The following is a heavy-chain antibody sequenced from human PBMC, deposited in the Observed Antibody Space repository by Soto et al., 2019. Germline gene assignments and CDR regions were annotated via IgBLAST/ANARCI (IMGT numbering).Heavy chain of an antibody. V-gene: IGHV3-21*01. D-gene: IGHD3-3*01. CDR3: ARGATIFGVAYYGMDV. CDR1: GFTFSSYS. Sequence: EVQLVESGGGLVKPGGSLRLSCAASGFTFSSYSMNWVRQAPGKGLEWVSSISSSSSYIYYADSVKGRFTISRDNAKNSLYLQMNSLRAEDTAVYYCARGATIFGVAYYGMDVWGQGTTVTVSS. J-gene: IGHJ6*02. CDR2: ISSSSSYI.